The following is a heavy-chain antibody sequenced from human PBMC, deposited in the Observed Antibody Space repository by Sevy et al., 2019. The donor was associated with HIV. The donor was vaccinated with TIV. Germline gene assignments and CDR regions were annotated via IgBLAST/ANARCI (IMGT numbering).Heavy chain of an antibody. D-gene: IGHD5-12*01. Sequence: GGSLRLSCAASGFTFSSYGMHWVRQAPGKGLEWVAVISYDGSNKYYADSVKGRFTISRDNSKNTLYLQMNSLRAEVTAVYYCAKESTWTRSFDYWGQGTLVTVSS. CDR2: ISYDGSNK. V-gene: IGHV3-30*18. J-gene: IGHJ4*02. CDR3: AKESTWTRSFDY. CDR1: GFTFSSYG.